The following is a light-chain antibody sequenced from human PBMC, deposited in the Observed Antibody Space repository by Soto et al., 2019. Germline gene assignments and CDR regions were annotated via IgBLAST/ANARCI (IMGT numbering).Light chain of an antibody. Sequence: QSALTQPASVSGSPGQSITISCTGTSSDIGDYNYVSWYQQYPGKVPKLVIYDVSHRPSGVSNRFSGSKSGNTASLTISGRHAEDEAEYYCSSSTTTTSLVVFGGGTKLTVL. J-gene: IGLJ3*02. CDR2: DVS. V-gene: IGLV2-14*01. CDR1: SSDIGDYNY. CDR3: SSSTTTTSLVV.